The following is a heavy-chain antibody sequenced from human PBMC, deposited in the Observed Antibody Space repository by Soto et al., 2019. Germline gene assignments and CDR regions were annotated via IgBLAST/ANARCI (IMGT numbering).Heavy chain of an antibody. V-gene: IGHV4-61*01. CDR3: ARDGVLWGYGSGSYGMDV. CDR1: GGSVSSGSYY. CDR2: IYYSGST. J-gene: IGHJ6*02. Sequence: QVQLQESGPELVKPSETLSLTCTVSGGSVSSGSYYWSWIRQPPGKGLEWIGYIYYSGSTNYNPSLKSRVTISVDTSKNQFSLKLSSVTAADTAVYYCARDGVLWGYGSGSYGMDVWGQGTTVTVSS. D-gene: IGHD3-10*01.